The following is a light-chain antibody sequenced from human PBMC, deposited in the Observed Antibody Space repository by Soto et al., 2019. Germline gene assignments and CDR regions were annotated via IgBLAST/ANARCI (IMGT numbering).Light chain of an antibody. J-gene: IGKJ4*01. CDR3: QQYDDWLRLT. Sequence: EFVLTQSPGTLSVSPGERATLSCRASQSVNIYLAWYQQKPGQAPRLLIFGASSRATGIPARFSGSGSGTEFNLTISSLQSEDFAVYFCQQYDDWLRLTFGGGTKVDIK. CDR1: QSVNIY. V-gene: IGKV3D-15*01. CDR2: GAS.